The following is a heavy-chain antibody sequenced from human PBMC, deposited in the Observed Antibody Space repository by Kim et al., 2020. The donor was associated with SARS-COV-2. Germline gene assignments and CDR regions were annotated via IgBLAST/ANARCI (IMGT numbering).Heavy chain of an antibody. D-gene: IGHD5-18*01. CDR2: MNPNSGNT. CDR1: GYTFTSYD. V-gene: IGHV1-8*01. J-gene: IGHJ6*02. CDR3: ARATPQQLWFSSYYYYYGMDV. Sequence: GESLKISCKASGYTFTSYDINWVRQATGQGLEWMGWMNPNSGNTGYAQKFQGRVTMTRNTSISTAYMELSSLRSEDTAVYYCARATPQQLWFSSYYYYYGMDVWGQGTTVTVSS.